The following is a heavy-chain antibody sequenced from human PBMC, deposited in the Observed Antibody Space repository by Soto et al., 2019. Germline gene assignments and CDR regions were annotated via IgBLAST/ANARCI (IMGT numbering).Heavy chain of an antibody. Sequence: PGGSLRLSCVASGFTFTDHFMDWVRQAPGKGLEWVSSISSSSFSINYADSVKGRFSISRDNAQNSLHLQMNNLRAEDTAVYYCARVAYWGPGTQVTVSS. CDR3: ARVAY. CDR2: ISSSSFSI. J-gene: IGHJ4*02. CDR1: GFTFTDHF. V-gene: IGHV3-21*01.